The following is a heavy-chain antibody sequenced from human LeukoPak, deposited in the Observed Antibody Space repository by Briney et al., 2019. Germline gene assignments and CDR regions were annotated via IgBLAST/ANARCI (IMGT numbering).Heavy chain of an antibody. V-gene: IGHV3-23*01. CDR1: GFTFSSFA. J-gene: IGHJ4*02. Sequence: GGSLRLSCAASGFTFSSFAMTWVRQAPGKGLEWVSSISGSGGSTYYADSVQGRFTISRDNSKNTLYLQMNSLRAEDTAVYYCAKYLGSGTSSDDWGQGTLVTVSS. CDR3: AKYLGSGTSSDD. CDR2: ISGSGGST. D-gene: IGHD3-10*01.